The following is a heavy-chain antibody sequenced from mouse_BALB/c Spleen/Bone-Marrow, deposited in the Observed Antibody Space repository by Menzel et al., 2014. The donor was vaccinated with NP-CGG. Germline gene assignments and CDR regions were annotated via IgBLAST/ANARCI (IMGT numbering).Heavy chain of an antibody. V-gene: IGHV1-54*01. J-gene: IGHJ2*01. CDR2: INPGSGAT. Sequence: VQGVESGAELVRPGTSVKVSCKASGYAFTNYLIEWVKQRPGQGLVWIGVINPGSGATNYNENFKGKATLTGDKSSSTLYMQITSLTSEDSAIYFCARRLTGTLYFDYWGQGTTLTVSS. D-gene: IGHD4-1*01. CDR1: GYAFTNYL. CDR3: ARRLTGTLYFDY.